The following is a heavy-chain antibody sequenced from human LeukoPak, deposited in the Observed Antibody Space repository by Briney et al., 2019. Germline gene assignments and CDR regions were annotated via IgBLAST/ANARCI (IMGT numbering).Heavy chain of an antibody. D-gene: IGHD6-19*01. J-gene: IGHJ4*02. CDR3: ARDRAGGIAVAGDY. Sequence: ASVKVSCKASGYTFTGYYMHWVRQALGQGLEWMGWINPNSGGTNYAQKFQGRVTMTRDTSINTVYMELSGLRSDDTAVYYCARDRAGGIAVAGDYWGQGTLVTVSS. CDR1: GYTFTGYY. CDR2: INPNSGGT. V-gene: IGHV1-2*02.